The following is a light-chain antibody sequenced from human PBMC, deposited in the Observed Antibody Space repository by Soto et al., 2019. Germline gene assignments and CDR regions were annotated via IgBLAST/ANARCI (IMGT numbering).Light chain of an antibody. CDR2: RAS. J-gene: IGKJ2*01. Sequence: EIVLTQSPGTLRVSPGERATLSCRASHSVSSSYLTWYQQRPGQAPRLLIYRASRRATGIPDRFSASGSGTDFTLTISRVEPEDFAVYYCQQYGSSPPYTFGQGTKVDIK. V-gene: IGKV3-20*01. CDR3: QQYGSSPPYT. CDR1: HSVSSSY.